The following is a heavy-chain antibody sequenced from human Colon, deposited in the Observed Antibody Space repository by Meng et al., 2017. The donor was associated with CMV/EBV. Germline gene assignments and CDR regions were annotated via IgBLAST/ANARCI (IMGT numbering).Heavy chain of an antibody. Sequence: GESLKISCAASGFTFSSYEMTWVRQAPGKGLEWVSYISGIGSTIYYAESVKGRSTISRDTAKNTLSLQMNSLSADDTAVYHWVRVTRPPTPLAWFDPWGQGTQVTVSS. CDR1: GFTFSSYE. V-gene: IGHV3-48*03. J-gene: IGHJ5*02. CDR3: VRVTRPPTPLAWFDP. CDR2: ISGIGSTI. D-gene: IGHD4-23*01.